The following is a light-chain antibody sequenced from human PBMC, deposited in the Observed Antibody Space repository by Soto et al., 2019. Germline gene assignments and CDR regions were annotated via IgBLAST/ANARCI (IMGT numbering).Light chain of an antibody. CDR3: AAWDDSLSAV. V-gene: IGLV1-44*01. CDR2: SNN. CDR1: SSNIGSNT. J-gene: IGLJ1*01. Sequence: QAVVTQPPSASGTPGQRVTISCSGSSSNIGSNTVNWYQQLPGTAPKLLIYSNNQRPSGVPDRFSGSKSGTSASLAISGLQSEDEADYYCAAWDDSLSAVFGTGTKVTVL.